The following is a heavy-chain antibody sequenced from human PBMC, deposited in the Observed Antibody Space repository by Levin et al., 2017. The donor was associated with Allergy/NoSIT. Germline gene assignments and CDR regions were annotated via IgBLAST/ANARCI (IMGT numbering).Heavy chain of an antibody. CDR1: GFTFSSYA. D-gene: IGHD5-12*01. Sequence: PGGSLRLSCAASGFTFSSYAMHWVRQAPGKGLEWVAVISYDGSNKYYADSVKGRFTISRDNSKNTLYLQMNSLRAEDTAVYYCARGARLPPLPIVGPGDDAFDIWGQGTMVTVSS. CDR2: ISYDGSNK. CDR3: ARGARLPPLPIVGPGDDAFDI. V-gene: IGHV3-30*04. J-gene: IGHJ3*02.